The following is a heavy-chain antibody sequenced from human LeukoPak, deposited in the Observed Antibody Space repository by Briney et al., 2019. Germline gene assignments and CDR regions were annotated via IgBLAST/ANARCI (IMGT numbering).Heavy chain of an antibody. V-gene: IGHV4-4*07. CDR2: IYTSGST. CDR1: GGSISSYY. CDR3: AKVAPYCSGGSCPGDAFDI. D-gene: IGHD2-15*01. J-gene: IGHJ3*02. Sequence: SETLSLTCTVSGGSISSYYWSWIRQPAGKGLEWIGRIYTSGSTNYNPSLKSRVTMSVDTSKNQFSLKLSSVTAADTAVYYCAKVAPYCSGGSCPGDAFDIWGQGTMVTVSS.